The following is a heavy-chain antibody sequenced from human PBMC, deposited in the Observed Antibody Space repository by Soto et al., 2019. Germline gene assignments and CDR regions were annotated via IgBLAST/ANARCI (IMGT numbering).Heavy chain of an antibody. D-gene: IGHD2-2*01. CDR3: ASHTLGYCSSTSCYARRFDY. J-gene: IGHJ4*02. Sequence: SETLSLTCAVYGGSFSGYYWSWIRQPPGKGLDWIGEINHSGSTNYNPSLKSRVTISVDTSKNQFSLKLSSVTAADTAVYYCASHTLGYCSSTSCYARRFDYWGQGTLVTVSS. V-gene: IGHV4-34*01. CDR1: GGSFSGYY. CDR2: INHSGST.